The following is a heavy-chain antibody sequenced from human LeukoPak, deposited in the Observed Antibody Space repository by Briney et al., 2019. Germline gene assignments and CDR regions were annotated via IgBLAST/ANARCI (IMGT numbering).Heavy chain of an antibody. CDR1: GDSIISNIYW. CDR3: ARRRHNFDFYNV. V-gene: IGHV4-39*01. D-gene: IGHD3/OR15-3a*01. CDR2: TFCTGRT. Sequence: SETLSLTCTVSGDSIISNIYWWDWVRLPPGKGLEWIGATFCTGRTFYNPSLKSRVTISVDTSKNQFSLDLNSATAADTADYYCARRRHNFDFYNVWGQGTRVLVSS. J-gene: IGHJ3*01.